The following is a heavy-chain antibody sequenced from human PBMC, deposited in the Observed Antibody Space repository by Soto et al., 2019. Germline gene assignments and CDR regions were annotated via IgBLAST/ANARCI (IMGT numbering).Heavy chain of an antibody. CDR3: ARGHFRLYYFDY. D-gene: IGHD3-3*02. V-gene: IGHV4-34*01. J-gene: IGHJ4*02. CDR1: GGSFSGYY. CDR2: INHSGST. Sequence: SETLSLTCAVYGGSFSGYYWSWIRQPPGKGLEWIGEINHSGSTNYNPSLKSRVTISVDTSKNQFSLKLSSVTAADTAVYYCARGHFRLYYFDYWGQGTLVTVSS.